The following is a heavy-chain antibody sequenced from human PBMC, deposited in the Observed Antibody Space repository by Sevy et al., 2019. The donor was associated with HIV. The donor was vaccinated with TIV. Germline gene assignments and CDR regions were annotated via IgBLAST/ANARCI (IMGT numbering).Heavy chain of an antibody. D-gene: IGHD2-2*01. V-gene: IGHV3-21*01. Sequence: GGCLRLSCVVSGFTFSTYHMNWVRQAPGKGLERVSSISGSSNYIYYADSVKGRFTISRYNAKNSLYLQMNSLRAEDTALYFCARDLVVGPAAKWDGFDIWGQGTMVRVSS. CDR1: GFTFSTYH. J-gene: IGHJ3*02. CDR2: ISGSSNYI. CDR3: ARDLVVGPAAKWDGFDI.